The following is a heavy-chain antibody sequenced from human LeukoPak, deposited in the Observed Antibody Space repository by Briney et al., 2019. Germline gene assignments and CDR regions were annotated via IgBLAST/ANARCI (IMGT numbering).Heavy chain of an antibody. D-gene: IGHD3-22*01. CDR2: IYYSGST. CDR3: ARLETLPRGYYYDSSGSQNWFDP. CDR1: GGSISSSSYY. J-gene: IGHJ5*02. Sequence: SETLSLTCTVSGGSISSSSYYWGWIRQPPGKGLEWIGSIYYSGSTYYNPSLKSRVTISVDTSKNQFSLKLSSVTAADTAVYYCARLETLPRGYYYDSSGSQNWFDPWGQGTLVTVSS. V-gene: IGHV4-39*01.